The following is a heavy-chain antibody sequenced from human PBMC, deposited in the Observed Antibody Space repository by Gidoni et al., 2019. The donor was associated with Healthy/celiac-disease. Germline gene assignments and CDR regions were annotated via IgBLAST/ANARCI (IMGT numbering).Heavy chain of an antibody. CDR2: ISYDGSNK. CDR1: GFTFSSYG. Sequence: QVQLVESGGGVVQPGRSLRRSCAASGFTFSSYGMHWVRQAPGKGLEWVAVISYDGSNKYYADSVKGRFTISRDNSKNTLYLQMNSLRAEDTAVYYCAKAGNYYDSSGYLDYWGQGTLVTVSS. J-gene: IGHJ4*02. CDR3: AKAGNYYDSSGYLDY. D-gene: IGHD3-22*01. V-gene: IGHV3-30*18.